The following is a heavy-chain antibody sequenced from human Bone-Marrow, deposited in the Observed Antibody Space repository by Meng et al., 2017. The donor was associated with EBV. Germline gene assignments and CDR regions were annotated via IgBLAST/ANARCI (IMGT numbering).Heavy chain of an antibody. CDR1: GHTISDYY. V-gene: IGHV1-2*06. CDR2: IKSGSDGT. CDR3: ARDGDMPVAAD. D-gene: IGHD6-19*01. Sequence: QLQLVPSGAAVQKPGASVMVSSMTCGHTISDYYIHWVRQAPRQGLEGMVRIKSGSDGTHYAQTFQGRITMTRDTSISTAYMELTSLRSDDTAMYYCARDGDMPVAADWGQGTLVTVSS. J-gene: IGHJ4*02.